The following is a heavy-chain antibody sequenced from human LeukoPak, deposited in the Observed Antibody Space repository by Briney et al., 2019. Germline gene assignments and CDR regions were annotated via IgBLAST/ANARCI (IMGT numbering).Heavy chain of an antibody. CDR1: GGSISSYY. V-gene: IGHV4-4*07. J-gene: IGHJ2*01. CDR3: ARDRGSLAYWYFDL. D-gene: IGHD3-16*01. CDR2: IYTSGST. Sequence: SSETLPLTCTVSGGSISSYYWSWIRQPAGKGLEWIGRIYTSGSTNYNPSLKSRVTMSVDTSKNQFSLKLSSVTAADTAVYYCARDRGSLAYWYFDLWGRGTLVTVSS.